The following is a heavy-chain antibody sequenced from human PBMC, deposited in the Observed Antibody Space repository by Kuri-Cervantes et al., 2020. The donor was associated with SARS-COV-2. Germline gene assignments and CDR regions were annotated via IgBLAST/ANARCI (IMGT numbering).Heavy chain of an antibody. V-gene: IGHV1-2*04. D-gene: IGHD3-16*02. CDR3: ARGGRDDYSENIWGSYRFLFDY. J-gene: IGHJ4*02. CDR2: INPNSGGT. CDR1: GYTFKNYY. Sequence: ASVKVSCKASGYTFKNYYMHWVRQAPGQGLEWMGWINPNSGGTKYAPNFQGWVTMTRDTSITTVYMDLTRLGSDDTAVYYGARGGRDDYSENIWGSYRFLFDYWGQGTLVTVSS.